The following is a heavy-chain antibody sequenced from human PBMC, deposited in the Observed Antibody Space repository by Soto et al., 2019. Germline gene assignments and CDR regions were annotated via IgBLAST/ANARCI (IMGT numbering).Heavy chain of an antibody. J-gene: IGHJ5*02. CDR1: GGSISSRTYY. Sequence: PSETLSLTCTVSGGSISSRTYYWGWIRQPPGKGLEWIGSVYYSGSTYYNPSLKSRITISVDTSKNQFPLKLSSVTAADTAVYYCASAGGPHDFWSGHKWFDPWGQGILVTVSS. CDR2: VYYSGST. V-gene: IGHV4-39*01. D-gene: IGHD3-3*01. CDR3: ASAGGPHDFWSGHKWFDP.